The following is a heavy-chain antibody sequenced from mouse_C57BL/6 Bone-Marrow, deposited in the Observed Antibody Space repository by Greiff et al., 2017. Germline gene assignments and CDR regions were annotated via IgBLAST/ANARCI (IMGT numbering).Heavy chain of an antibody. V-gene: IGHV1-54*01. J-gene: IGHJ4*01. Sequence: QVQLQQSGAELVRPGTSVKVSCKASGYAFTNYLIEWVKKRPGQGLEWIGVINPGSGGTNYNEKFKGKATLTADKSSSTAYMQLSSLTSEDSAVYFCARYPYTAMDYWGQGTSVTVSS. CDR2: INPGSGGT. CDR1: GYAFTNYL. CDR3: ARYPYTAMDY. D-gene: IGHD2-10*01.